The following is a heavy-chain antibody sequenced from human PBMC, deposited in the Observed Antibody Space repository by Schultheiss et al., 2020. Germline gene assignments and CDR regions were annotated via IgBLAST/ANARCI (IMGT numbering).Heavy chain of an antibody. V-gene: IGHV4-59*05. CDR3: ASFSRRGSGWYAAKDDY. Sequence: SATLSLTCAVYGGSFSGYYWSWIRQPPGKGLEWIGRIYYSGSTYYNPSLKSRVTISVDTSKNQFSLKLSSVTAADTAVYYCASFSRRGSGWYAAKDDYWGQGTLVTVAS. D-gene: IGHD6-19*01. CDR2: IYYSGST. J-gene: IGHJ4*02. CDR1: GGSFSGYY.